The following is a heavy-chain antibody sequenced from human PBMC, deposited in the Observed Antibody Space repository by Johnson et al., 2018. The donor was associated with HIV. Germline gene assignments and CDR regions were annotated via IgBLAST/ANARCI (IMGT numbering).Heavy chain of an antibody. Sequence: VQLVESGGGVFRLGGSLRLSCEASGLTFENYGRGWVRQAPGRGLEWVSGINGNGGGTGCEDSVKGRFTISRDNAKKSVYLKMNSLRAEDTALYYCARHLGITGTGDAFDIWGQGTMVTVSS. J-gene: IGHJ3*02. V-gene: IGHV3-20*04. D-gene: IGHD1-7*01. CDR2: INGNGGGT. CDR3: ARHLGITGTGDAFDI. CDR1: GLTFENYG.